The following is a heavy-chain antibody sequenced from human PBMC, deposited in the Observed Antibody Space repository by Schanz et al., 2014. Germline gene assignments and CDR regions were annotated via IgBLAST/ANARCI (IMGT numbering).Heavy chain of an antibody. J-gene: IGHJ6*01. CDR3: VKDPDKYNWNDVEGMDV. V-gene: IGHV3-30*18. Sequence: QAQLVESGGGVVQPGRSLRLSCAASGITLSGYGLHWVRQAPGKGLEWVGFISFDGRNTGYAHSVKGRFTISRDNSKNTLYLQMKSLRVEDTAVYYCVKDPDKYNWNDVEGMDVWGPGTTVTVSS. CDR2: ISFDGRNT. D-gene: IGHD1-1*01. CDR1: GITLSGYG.